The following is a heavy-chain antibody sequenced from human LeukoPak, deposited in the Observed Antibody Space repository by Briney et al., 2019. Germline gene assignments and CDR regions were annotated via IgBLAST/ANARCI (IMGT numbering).Heavy chain of an antibody. J-gene: IGHJ4*02. Sequence: GSSVKVSCKASGGTFSSYAISWVRQAPGQGLEWMGRIIPILGIANYAQKFQGRVTITADESTSTAYMELSSLRSEDTAVYYCARGYRSGVTTPTYFDYWGQGTLVTVSS. CDR1: GGTFSSYA. V-gene: IGHV1-69*04. CDR2: IIPILGIA. CDR3: ARGYRSGVTTPTYFDY. D-gene: IGHD3-10*01.